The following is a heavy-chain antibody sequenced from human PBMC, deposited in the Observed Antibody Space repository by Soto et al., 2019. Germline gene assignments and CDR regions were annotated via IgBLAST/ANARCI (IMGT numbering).Heavy chain of an antibody. CDR1: GGTLSSYA. J-gene: IGHJ6*04. V-gene: IGHV1-69*01. D-gene: IGHD2-21*01. CDR2: IIPMSLTT. Sequence: QVQLVQSGAEVKKPGSSVKVSCKASGGTLSSYAISWVRQAPGQGLEWVGGIIPMSLTTNYALRFQGRGRITGEEATTRVDMVLRSRRISEAAVYYCSRSRGVGDCRYYFGMDVWGKGTPVTVSS. CDR3: SRSRGVGDCRYYFGMDV.